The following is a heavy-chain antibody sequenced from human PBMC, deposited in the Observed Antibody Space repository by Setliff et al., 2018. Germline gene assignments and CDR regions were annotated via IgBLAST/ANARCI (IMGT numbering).Heavy chain of an antibody. J-gene: IGHJ4*02. V-gene: IGHV4-59*08. D-gene: IGHD2-21*02. CDR2: FYHSGSM. CDR3: ARGFDVCGGGACYTDGPYYFDY. CDR1: GGSISSSY. Sequence: PSETLSLTCTVSGGSISSSYWSWIRQPPGKGLEWIGYFYHSGSMNYSPSLKGRVTMSVDTSNNQLSLKLTSVSAADTAVYYCARGFDVCGGGACYTDGPYYFDYWGLGTLVTVSS.